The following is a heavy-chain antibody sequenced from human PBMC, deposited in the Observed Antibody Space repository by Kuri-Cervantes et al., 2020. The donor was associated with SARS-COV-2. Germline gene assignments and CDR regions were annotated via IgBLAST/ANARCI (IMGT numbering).Heavy chain of an antibody. D-gene: IGHD5-18*01. CDR1: GGSISSYY. J-gene: IGHJ2*01. CDR2: IYYSGGT. Sequence: SETLSLTCTVSGGSISSYYWSWIRQPPGKGLEWIGYIYYSGGTNYNPSLKSRVTISVDTSKNQFSLKLSSVTAADTAVYYCATAEDTARPWYFDLWGRGTLVTVS. V-gene: IGHV4-59*01. CDR3: ATAEDTARPWYFDL.